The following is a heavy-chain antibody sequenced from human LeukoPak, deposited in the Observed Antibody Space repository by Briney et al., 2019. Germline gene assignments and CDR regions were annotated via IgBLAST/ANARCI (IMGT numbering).Heavy chain of an antibody. CDR1: GESISSGDYY. Sequence: PSQTLSLTCTVSGESISSGDYYWSWIRQPAGKGLEWIGRISSSGSTNYNPSLKSRVTISVDTSKNQFSLKLSSVTAADTAVYFCARGPYSYDSSGAFDIWGQGTMVTVSS. V-gene: IGHV4-61*02. D-gene: IGHD3-22*01. CDR2: ISSSGST. J-gene: IGHJ3*02. CDR3: ARGPYSYDSSGAFDI.